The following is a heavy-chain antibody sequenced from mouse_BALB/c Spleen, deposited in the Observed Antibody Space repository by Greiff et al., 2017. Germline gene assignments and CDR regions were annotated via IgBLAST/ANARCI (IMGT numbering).Heavy chain of an antibody. Sequence: EVKLVESGGGLVKPGGSLKLSCAASGFTFSDYYMYWVRQTPEKRLEWVATISDGGSYTYYPDSVKGRFTISRDNAKNNLYLQMSSLKSEDTAMYYCARDRDYYGSRSAMDYWGQGTSVTVSS. CDR1: GFTFSDYY. J-gene: IGHJ4*01. CDR2: ISDGGSYT. V-gene: IGHV5-4*02. D-gene: IGHD1-1*01. CDR3: ARDRDYYGSRSAMDY.